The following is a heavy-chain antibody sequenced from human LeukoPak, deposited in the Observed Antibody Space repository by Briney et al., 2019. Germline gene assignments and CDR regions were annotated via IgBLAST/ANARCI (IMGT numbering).Heavy chain of an antibody. V-gene: IGHV3-30*02. Sequence: GGSLRLSCAASGFSFSAYAMYWVRQAPGKGPEWVALIRYDGINEYYGDSVKGRFTISRDNSKNMLYLQMNSLRAEDTAVYYCVKTGSGWYGDYWGQGARVTVSS. CDR2: IRYDGINE. D-gene: IGHD6-13*01. J-gene: IGHJ4*02. CDR1: GFSFSAYA. CDR3: VKTGSGWYGDY.